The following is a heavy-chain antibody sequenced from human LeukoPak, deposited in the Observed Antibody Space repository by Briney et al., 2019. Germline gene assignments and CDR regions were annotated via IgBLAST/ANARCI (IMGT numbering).Heavy chain of an antibody. V-gene: IGHV2-70*11. CDR3: ARTSSGYDFYYFDY. D-gene: IGHD5-12*01. Sequence: SGPALVKPTQTLTLTCTFSGFSISTSGMCVSGIRQTQGKALEWLARIDWDDDKYYSTSLKTRLTISKDTSKNQVVLTMTNMDPVDTATYYCARTSSGYDFYYFDYWGQGTLVTVSS. CDR2: IDWDDDK. CDR1: GFSISTSGMC. J-gene: IGHJ4*02.